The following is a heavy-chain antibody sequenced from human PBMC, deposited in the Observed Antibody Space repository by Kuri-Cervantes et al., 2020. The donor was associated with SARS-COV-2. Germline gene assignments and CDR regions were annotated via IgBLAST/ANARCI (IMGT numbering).Heavy chain of an antibody. CDR2: IIPIFGTI. V-gene: IGHV1-69*13. J-gene: IGHJ4*02. Sequence: SVKVSCKASGGTYTTHAFSWVRQAPGQGLEWMGGIIPIFGTIRYEQRFQGRLTIAADENTNTAYMELSSLRSEDTAIYYCAKFRADAVATGPDDLDYWGQGTQVTVSS. D-gene: IGHD6-19*01. CDR3: AKFRADAVATGPDDLDY. CDR1: GGTYTTHA.